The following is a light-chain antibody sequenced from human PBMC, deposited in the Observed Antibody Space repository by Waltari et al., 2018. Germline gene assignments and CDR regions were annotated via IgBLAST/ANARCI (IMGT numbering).Light chain of an antibody. J-gene: IGLJ3*02. Sequence: QSVLTQPPSVSGTPGQSVTISSSGINSTIGGTFVNWYQQLPGKAPKLLIYNDNQGPAGVPDRFSASKSGTSAALAITGLQSEDEADYYCAVWDDSLGGVFGGGTKLTVL. CDR2: NDN. V-gene: IGLV1-44*01. CDR1: NSTIGGTF. CDR3: AVWDDSLGGV.